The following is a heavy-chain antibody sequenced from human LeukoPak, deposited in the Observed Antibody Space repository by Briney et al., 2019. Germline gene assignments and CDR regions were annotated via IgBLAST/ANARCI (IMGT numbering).Heavy chain of an antibody. J-gene: IGHJ4*02. D-gene: IGHD3-10*01. Sequence: SQTLSLTCAVSGGSINSGDYYWSWIRQPPGKGLEWFGYIYYSGNTYYNPSLKSRITISIDTSRNQFSLRLTSVTAADTAVYYCARYHFGYYFDYWGQGTLVTVSS. CDR2: IYYSGNT. V-gene: IGHV4-30-4*01. CDR3: ARYHFGYYFDY. CDR1: GGSINSGDYY.